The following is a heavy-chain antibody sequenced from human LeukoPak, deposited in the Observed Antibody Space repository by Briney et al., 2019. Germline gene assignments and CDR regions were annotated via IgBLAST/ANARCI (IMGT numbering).Heavy chain of an antibody. Sequence: SETLSLTCTVSGGSISSYYWSWIGQPPGKGLEWIGYIYYSGSTNYNPSLKSRVTISVDTSKNQFSMKLSSVTAANTAVYYCAREVANIAVAVMYYYYGNEVWGQGTTVTVSS. J-gene: IGHJ6*02. D-gene: IGHD6-19*01. CDR2: IYYSGST. CDR1: GGSISSYY. CDR3: AREVANIAVAVMYYYYGNEV. V-gene: IGHV4-59*01.